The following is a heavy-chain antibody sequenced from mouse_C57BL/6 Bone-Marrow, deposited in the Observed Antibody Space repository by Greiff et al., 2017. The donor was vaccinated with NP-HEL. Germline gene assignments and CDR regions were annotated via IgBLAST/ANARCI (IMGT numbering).Heavy chain of an antibody. D-gene: IGHD2-2*01. CDR2: IWSGGST. J-gene: IGHJ3*01. V-gene: IGHV2-2*01. CDR1: GFSLTSYG. Sequence: VQLQQSGPGLVQPSQSLSITCTVSGFSLTSYGVHWVRQSPGKGLEWLGVIWSGGSTDYNAAFISRLSISKDNSKSQVFFKMNSLRADDTAIYYCARNEGVTTRTWFAYWGQGTLVTVSA. CDR3: ARNEGVTTRTWFAY.